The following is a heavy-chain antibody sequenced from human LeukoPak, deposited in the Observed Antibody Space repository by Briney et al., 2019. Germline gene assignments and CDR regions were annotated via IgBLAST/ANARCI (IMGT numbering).Heavy chain of an antibody. CDR1: GGSISSYY. CDR3: ARHLTGDYFDY. J-gene: IGHJ4*02. CDR2: IYYSGST. V-gene: IGHV4-59*08. Sequence: SETLSLTCTVPGGSISSYYWSWIRQPPGKGLEWIGYIYYSGSTNYNPSLKSRVTISVDTSKNQFSLKLSSVTAADTAVYYCARHLTGDYFDYWGQGTLVTVSS. D-gene: IGHD1-14*01.